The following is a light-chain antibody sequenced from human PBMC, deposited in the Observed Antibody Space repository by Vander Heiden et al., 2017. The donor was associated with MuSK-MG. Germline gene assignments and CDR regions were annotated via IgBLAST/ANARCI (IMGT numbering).Light chain of an antibody. CDR2: AAS. V-gene: IGKV1-39*01. J-gene: IGKJ5*01. CDR3: QQSYSTPIT. Sequence: DLQMTQSPSSLSASVGDRVTITCRASQSISSYLNWYQQKPGKAPKLLIYAASSLQSGVPSRFSGSGSGTDFTLTISSLQPEDFATYYCQQSYSTPITFGQGTRLXIK. CDR1: QSISSY.